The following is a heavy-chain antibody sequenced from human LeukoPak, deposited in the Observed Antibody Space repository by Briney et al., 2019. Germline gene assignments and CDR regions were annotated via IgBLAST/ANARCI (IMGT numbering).Heavy chain of an antibody. CDR1: GFTFSNAW. CDR3: PKEGELLLLDDVFDI. CDR2: IKSKTDGGTT. D-gene: IGHD1-26*01. J-gene: IGHJ3*02. V-gene: IGHV3-15*01. Sequence: GGSLRLSCAASGFTFSNAWMSWVRQAPGKGLEWVGRIKSKTDGGTTDYAAPVKGRFTISRDDSKNTLYLQMNSLKTEDTAVYSCPKEGELLLLDDVFDIGGQGTMVTVFS.